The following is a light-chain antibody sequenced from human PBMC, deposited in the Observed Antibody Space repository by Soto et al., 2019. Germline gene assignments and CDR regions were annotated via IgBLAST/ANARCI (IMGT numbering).Light chain of an antibody. CDR2: TDN. J-gene: IGLJ1*01. CDR1: SSNIGSNA. CDR3: AAWDGSLNAYV. V-gene: IGLV1-44*01. Sequence: QDVVTQPPSASGTPGQRVTISCSGSSSNIGSNAVNWYQQFPGTAPKLLIYTDNQRPSGVPDRFSGSKSGTSASLAISGLQSEDEADYFCAAWDGSLNAYVFGTGTKLTVL.